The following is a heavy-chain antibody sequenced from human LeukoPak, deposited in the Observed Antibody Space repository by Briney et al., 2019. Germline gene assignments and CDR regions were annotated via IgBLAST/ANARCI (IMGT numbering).Heavy chain of an antibody. Sequence: PGGSLRLSCAASGFTFSDYYMSWIRQAPGKGLEWVSYISSSGSTIYYADSVKGRFTISRDNAKNSPYLQMNSLRAEDTAVYYCARDRFLEWLDAFDIWGQGTMVTVSS. J-gene: IGHJ3*02. V-gene: IGHV3-11*04. CDR1: GFTFSDYY. CDR3: ARDRFLEWLDAFDI. CDR2: ISSSGSTI. D-gene: IGHD3-3*01.